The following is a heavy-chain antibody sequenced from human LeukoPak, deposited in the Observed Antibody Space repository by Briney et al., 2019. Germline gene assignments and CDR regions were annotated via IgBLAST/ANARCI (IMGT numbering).Heavy chain of an antibody. CDR3: ARRTGSTSWYFDL. J-gene: IGHJ2*01. Sequence: GGSLRLSCAASGFTFSSYAMSWVRQAPGKGLEWVANIKQDGSEKYYVDSVKGRFTISRDNAKNSLYLQMNSLRAEDTAVYYCARRTGSTSWYFDLWGRGTLVTVSS. V-gene: IGHV3-7*01. CDR1: GFTFSSYA. D-gene: IGHD3/OR15-3a*01. CDR2: IKQDGSEK.